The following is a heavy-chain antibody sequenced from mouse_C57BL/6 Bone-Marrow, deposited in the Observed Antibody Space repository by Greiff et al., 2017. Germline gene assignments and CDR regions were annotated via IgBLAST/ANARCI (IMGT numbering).Heavy chain of an antibody. CDR2: IYPGGGYP. CDR3: ARGYAMDY. Sequence: VQLQQSGAELVRPGTSVKMSCKASGYTFTTYRIGWAKQRPGHGLEWIGDIYPGGGYPNYNEKFKGKATLTADKSSSTAYMQFSSLTSEDSAIYYCARGYAMDYWGQGTSVTVSS. V-gene: IGHV1-63*01. J-gene: IGHJ4*01. CDR1: GYTFTTYR.